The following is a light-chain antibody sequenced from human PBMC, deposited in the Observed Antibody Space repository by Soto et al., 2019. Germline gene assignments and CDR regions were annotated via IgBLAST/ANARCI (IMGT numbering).Light chain of an antibody. CDR1: QSVAANY. Sequence: EIVMTQSPAILSVSPGERATLSCRASQSVAANYLAWYQQKRGQAPRLLIYGASSRATGIPDRFSGSGSGTDFTLTISRLEPEDFSVYYCHQYGTAPLTFGPGTKVDIK. CDR2: GAS. V-gene: IGKV3-20*01. J-gene: IGKJ3*01. CDR3: HQYGTAPLT.